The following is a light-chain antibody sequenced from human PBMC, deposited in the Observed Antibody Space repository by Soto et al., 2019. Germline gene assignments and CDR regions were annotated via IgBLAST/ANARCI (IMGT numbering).Light chain of an antibody. CDR3: KQRSNWRK. CDR1: QSVSSY. Sequence: EISLTQSPAGLSLSPVEIATLSWRASQSVSSYLAWYQQKPGQAPSLLIYDASNRATGIQARFSGSGSATDFTLTISSLEPEDFAVYYRKQRSNWRKFGNGHKVAIK. V-gene: IGKV3-11*01. J-gene: IGKJ1*01. CDR2: DAS.